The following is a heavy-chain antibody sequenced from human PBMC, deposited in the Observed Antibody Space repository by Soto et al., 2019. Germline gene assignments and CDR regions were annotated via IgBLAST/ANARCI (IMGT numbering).Heavy chain of an antibody. D-gene: IGHD3-9*01. J-gene: IGHJ1*01. Sequence: SETLSLTCTVSGASISTYYWGWIRQPPGKGLEWIGYVYYTGSTNYNPSLKSRVTMSVDTSKNQFSLNLNSVTAADTAVYYCYVTGFWGQGTLATVS. CDR3: YVTGF. CDR1: GASISTYY. CDR2: VYYTGST. V-gene: IGHV4-59*08.